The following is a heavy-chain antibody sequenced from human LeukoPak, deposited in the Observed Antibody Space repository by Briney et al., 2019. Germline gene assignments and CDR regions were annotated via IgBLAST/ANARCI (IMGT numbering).Heavy chain of an antibody. D-gene: IGHD1-7*01. J-gene: IGHJ4*02. CDR3: ARTSYSGNFYDY. Sequence: PGGSLRLSCAASGFSFNDHYMDWVRQAPGKGLEWVGRTGTKANSYTTEYAASVKGRFTISRDDSKNSLYLQMNSLKIEDTAVYYCARTSYSGNFYDYWGQGTLVTVSS. CDR2: TGTKANSYTT. CDR1: GFSFNDHY. V-gene: IGHV3-72*01.